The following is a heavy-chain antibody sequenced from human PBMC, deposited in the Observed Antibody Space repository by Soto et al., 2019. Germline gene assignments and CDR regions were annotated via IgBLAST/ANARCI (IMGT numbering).Heavy chain of an antibody. CDR3: ARLHGGFDYGMDV. Sequence: PSETLSLTCAVYGGSFSGYYWSWIRQPPGKGLEWIGEINHSGSTNYNPSLKSRVTISVDTSKNQFSLKLSSVTAADTAVYYCARLHGGFDYGMDVWGQGTTVTVS. J-gene: IGHJ6*02. D-gene: IGHD2-15*01. V-gene: IGHV4-34*01. CDR1: GGSFSGYY. CDR2: INHSGST.